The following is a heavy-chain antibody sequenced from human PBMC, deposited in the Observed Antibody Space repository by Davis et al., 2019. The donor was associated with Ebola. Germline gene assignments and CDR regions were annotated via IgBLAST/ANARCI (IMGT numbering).Heavy chain of an antibody. CDR2: NNSNGGST. D-gene: IGHD2-2*01. CDR1: GFIFSSYV. J-gene: IGHJ6*03. Sequence: GESLKTSRSASGFIFSSYVMHWVRQAPGKGLEYVSANNSNGGSTYYADSVKGRFTISSDNSKNTLYIQMSSLRAEDTAVYYCVIGCSSTSSPSIMDVWGKGTTVTVSS. CDR3: VIGCSSTSSPSIMDV. V-gene: IGHV3-64D*06.